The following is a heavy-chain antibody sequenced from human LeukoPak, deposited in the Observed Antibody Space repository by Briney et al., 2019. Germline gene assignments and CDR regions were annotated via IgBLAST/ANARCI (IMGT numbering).Heavy chain of an antibody. D-gene: IGHD2-8*01. Sequence: QPGGPPIPSCAASGFTFSSYAMSLVRPAPGKGQEWVSAISGRSGSTYYTDAVKGRITVSRDNYKNTLYLPTNSPTAEDASVYYGAKDRPHPSVEPTNFDYWGQGTLVTVSS. V-gene: IGHV3-23*01. CDR3: AKDRPHPSVEPTNFDY. CDR1: GFTFSSYA. CDR2: ISGRSGST. J-gene: IGHJ4*02.